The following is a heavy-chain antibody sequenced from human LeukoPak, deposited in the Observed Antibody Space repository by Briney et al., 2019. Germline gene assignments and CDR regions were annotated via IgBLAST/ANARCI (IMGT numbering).Heavy chain of an antibody. D-gene: IGHD5-24*01. CDR3: AREGRRDGYNSNWFDP. CDR1: GYTFTSYN. Sequence: ASVKVSCKASGYTFTSYNMHWVQKPPGQGLEWLGIINPSGGSTSYAQKFQGRVTMTRDTSTSTVYMELSSLRSEDTAVYYCAREGRRDGYNSNWFDPWGQGTLVTVSS. CDR2: INPSGGST. V-gene: IGHV1-46*01. J-gene: IGHJ5*02.